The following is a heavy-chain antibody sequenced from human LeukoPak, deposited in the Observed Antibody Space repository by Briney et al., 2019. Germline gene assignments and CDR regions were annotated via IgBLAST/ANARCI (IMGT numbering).Heavy chain of an antibody. D-gene: IGHD2-15*01. CDR3: ARVQWSTNAFDI. J-gene: IGHJ3*02. CDR2: INPNSGGT. V-gene: IGHV1-2*02. CDR1: GYTFTGYY. Sequence: ASVKVSCKASGYTFTGYYMHWVRQAPGQGLEWMGWINPNSGGTNYAQKFQGRVTMTRDTSISTAYMELSRLRSDDTAVYYCARVQWSTNAFDIWGQGTMVTVSS.